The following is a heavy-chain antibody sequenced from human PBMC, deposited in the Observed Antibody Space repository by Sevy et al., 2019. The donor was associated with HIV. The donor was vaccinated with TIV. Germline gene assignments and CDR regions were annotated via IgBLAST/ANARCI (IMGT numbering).Heavy chain of an antibody. CDR1: GFSFSSYA. CDR2: ISGSGITT. D-gene: IGHD3-10*01. CDR3: ARVAGSGTYYSGDFDY. V-gene: IGHV3-23*01. J-gene: IGHJ4*02. Sequence: GGSLRLSCAASGFSFSSYAMSWVRQAPGKGLEWVSGISGSGITTYYADSVKGRFTISRDNSKNTLHLQMNSLRAEDTVVYYCARVAGSGTYYSGDFDYWGQGSLVTVSS.